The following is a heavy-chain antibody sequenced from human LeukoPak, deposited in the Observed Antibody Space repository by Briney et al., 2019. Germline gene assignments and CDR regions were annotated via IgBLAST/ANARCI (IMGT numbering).Heavy chain of an antibody. CDR2: IWYDGSNK. Sequence: GGSLRLSCEASGFTFSNYGMHWVRQAPGRGLEWVAIIWYDGSNKYYVDSVKGRSTISRDNSKNTLYLQMNSLRAEDTAVYYCAKGFSFSNGWSFDYWGQGTLVTVSS. V-gene: IGHV3-33*06. J-gene: IGHJ4*02. CDR3: AKGFSFSNGWSFDY. D-gene: IGHD6-19*01. CDR1: GFTFSNYG.